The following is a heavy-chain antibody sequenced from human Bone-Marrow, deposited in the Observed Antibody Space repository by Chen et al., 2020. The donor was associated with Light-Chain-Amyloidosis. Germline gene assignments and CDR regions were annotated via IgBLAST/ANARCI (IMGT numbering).Heavy chain of an antibody. CDR2: VYYTGTT. V-gene: IGHV4-39*07. CDR1: GDSIDSRNHF. D-gene: IGHD4-17*01. Sequence: QLQLQESGPGQVKALATLSLTCIVSGDSIDSRNHFWGWIRPPPGKGLEWIGSVYYTGTTYYNPSLKSRVTMSIDMSKNQFTLQLTSVTAADTAFYYCARDVTRDYGEGYRGWFDPWGQGTQVIVST. CDR3: ARDVTRDYGEGYRGWFDP. J-gene: IGHJ5*02.